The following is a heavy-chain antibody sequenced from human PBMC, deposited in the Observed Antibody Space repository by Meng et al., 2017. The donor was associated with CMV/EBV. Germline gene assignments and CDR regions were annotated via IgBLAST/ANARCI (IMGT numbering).Heavy chain of an antibody. Sequence: ASVKVSCKASGYTFTGYYMHWVRQAPGQGLEWMGWINPNSGGTNYAQKFQGRVTMTRDTSISTAYMELSRLRSDATAVYYCARDTPFVMPLYYYYYYGMDVWGQGTTVTVSS. CDR2: INPNSGGT. CDR1: GYTFTGYY. J-gene: IGHJ6*02. CDR3: ARDTPFVMPLYYYYYYGMDV. D-gene: IGHD3-16*01. V-gene: IGHV1-2*02.